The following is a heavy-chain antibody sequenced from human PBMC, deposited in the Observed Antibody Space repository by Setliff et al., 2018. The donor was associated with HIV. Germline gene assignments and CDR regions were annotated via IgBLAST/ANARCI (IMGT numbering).Heavy chain of an antibody. D-gene: IGHD6-25*01. CDR1: GGSVSSGSYY. V-gene: IGHV4-61*01. Sequence: ASETLSLTCPVAGGSVSSGSYYWSWIRQPPGKGLEWISYTYYSGSTKHNPTLKSRVTISLDTSKNQFSLTLTAVTAADTAVYYCARYSPRGYTLTVHYWGQGTLVTVSS. J-gene: IGHJ4*02. CDR2: TYYSGST. CDR3: ARYSPRGYTLTVHY.